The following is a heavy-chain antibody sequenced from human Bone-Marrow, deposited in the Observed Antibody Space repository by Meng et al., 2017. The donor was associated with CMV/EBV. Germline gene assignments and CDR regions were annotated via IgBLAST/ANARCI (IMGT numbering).Heavy chain of an antibody. CDR2: IYYSGST. Sequence: QVQLLESGPGLVKPSETLSITCTVSCGSISSYYWTWIRQPPGKGLEWIGHIYYSGSTNYNPSRKSRVTISVDTSKNQFSLKLSSVTAADTAVYYCAREASRIKWFDPWGQGTLVTVSS. V-gene: IGHV4-59*01. D-gene: IGHD3-10*01. J-gene: IGHJ5*02. CDR3: AREASRIKWFDP. CDR1: CGSISSYY.